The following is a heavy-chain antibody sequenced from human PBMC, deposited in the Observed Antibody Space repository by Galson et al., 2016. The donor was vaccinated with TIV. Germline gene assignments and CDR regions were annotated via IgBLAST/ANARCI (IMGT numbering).Heavy chain of an antibody. D-gene: IGHD3-3*01. CDR2: TYYRSKWYN. J-gene: IGHJ4*02. CDR1: GDSVSSDSAA. CDR3: ARATPSVFGVVMTLDY. V-gene: IGHV6-1*01. Sequence: CAISGDSVSSDSAAWNWIRQSPSRGLEWLGRTYYRSKWYNDYAVAVKSRITITPDTSENQFSLQLTSVTPEDTAVYYCARATPSVFGVVMTLDYWGQGTLVTVSS.